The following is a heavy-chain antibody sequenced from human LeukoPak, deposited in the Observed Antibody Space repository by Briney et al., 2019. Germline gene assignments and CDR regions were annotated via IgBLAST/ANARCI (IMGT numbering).Heavy chain of an antibody. Sequence: PGGSQRLSCAASGFTFSSYSMHWVRQAPGKGLEWVADISYDTNSEYYADSVRGRFTISRDNSKNTLYLQMISLIPEDTAVYYCARAAVGTSGWYSFDYWGQGALVTVSS. CDR3: ARAAVGTSGWYSFDY. CDR2: ISYDTNSE. CDR1: GFTFSSYS. V-gene: IGHV3-30-3*01. J-gene: IGHJ4*02. D-gene: IGHD6-19*01.